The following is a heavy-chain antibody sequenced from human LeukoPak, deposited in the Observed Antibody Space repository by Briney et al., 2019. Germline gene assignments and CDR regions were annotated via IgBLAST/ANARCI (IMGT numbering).Heavy chain of an antibody. Sequence: GGSLRLSCAASGFTFRSYGMHWVRQAPGKGLEWVAVIWYDGSNKYYADSVKGRFTVSRDNSKNTLYLQMNSLRAEDTAVYYCARDLTVTDYYYYGMDVWGQGTTVTVSS. V-gene: IGHV3-33*01. CDR1: GFTFRSYG. CDR3: ARDLTVTDYYYYGMDV. D-gene: IGHD4-11*01. CDR2: IWYDGSNK. J-gene: IGHJ6*02.